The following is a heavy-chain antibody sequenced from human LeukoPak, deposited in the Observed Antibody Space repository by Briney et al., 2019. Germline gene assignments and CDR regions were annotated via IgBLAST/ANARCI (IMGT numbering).Heavy chain of an antibody. V-gene: IGHV3-23*01. CDR1: GFTFSSYA. CDR2: ISGSGGST. Sequence: GGSLRLSCADSGFTFSSYAMSWVRQAPGKGLEWVSAISGSGGSTYYADSVKGRFTISRDNSKNTLYLQMNSLRAEDTAVYYCATDPDYYDSSGYYATIDYWGQGTLVTVSS. D-gene: IGHD3-22*01. J-gene: IGHJ4*02. CDR3: ATDPDYYDSSGYYATIDY.